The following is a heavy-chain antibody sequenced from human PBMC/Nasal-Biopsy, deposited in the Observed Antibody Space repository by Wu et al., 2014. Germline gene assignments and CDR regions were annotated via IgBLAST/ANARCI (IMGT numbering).Heavy chain of an antibody. V-gene: IGHV2-5*02. J-gene: IGHJ4*01. D-gene: IGHD2-15*01. CDR2: IYSDGDK. Sequence: LVKPTQTLTLTCTFSDFSLTTAEVSVGWIRQPPGKALEWLAIIYSDGDKRYSPSLQSRLTITKDTSKNQVVLTMTNIDPVDTATYYCALSSQLLPSGFDSWGQGTLVTVSS. CDR3: ALSSQLLPSGFDS. CDR1: DFSLTTAEVS.